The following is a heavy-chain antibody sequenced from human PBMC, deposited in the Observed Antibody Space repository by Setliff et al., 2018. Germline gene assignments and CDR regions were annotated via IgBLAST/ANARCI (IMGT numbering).Heavy chain of an antibody. CDR1: GYTFTSYD. V-gene: IGHV1-8*01. D-gene: IGHD6-19*01. Sequence: ASVKVSCKASGYTFTSYDINWVRQATGQGLEWMGWMNPNSGNTGYAQKFQGRVTMTRTTSISTAYMELSSLRSEDTAVYYCATTRSSGWYEYEYYFDYWGQGTLVTVSS. CDR3: ATTRSSGWYEYEYYFDY. J-gene: IGHJ4*02. CDR2: MNPNSGNT.